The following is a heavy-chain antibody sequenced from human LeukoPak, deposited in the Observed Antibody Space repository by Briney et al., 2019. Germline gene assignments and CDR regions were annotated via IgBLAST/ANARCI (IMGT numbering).Heavy chain of an antibody. J-gene: IGHJ6*03. Sequence: GGSLRLSCAASGFTFSSYSMNWVRQAPGKGLDGVSYISSSSSTISYADSVKGRFTVSRDNAKSSLYLQMNSLRAEDTAVYYCARDVDRNYYYMDVWGKGTTVTVSS. CDR1: GFTFSSYS. D-gene: IGHD3/OR15-3a*01. CDR2: ISSSSSTI. V-gene: IGHV3-48*04. CDR3: ARDVDRNYYYMDV.